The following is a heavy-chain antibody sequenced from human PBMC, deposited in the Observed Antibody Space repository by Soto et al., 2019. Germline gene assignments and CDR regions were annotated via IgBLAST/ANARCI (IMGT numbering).Heavy chain of an antibody. J-gene: IGHJ4*02. CDR3: AWAETNMGPSDY. D-gene: IGHD1-26*01. Sequence: PSETLSLTCTVSGGSISSGGYYWSWIRQHPGKGLEWIGYIYYSGSTYYNPSLKSRVTISVDTSKNQFSLKLSSVTAADTAVYYCAWAETNMGPSDYWGQGTLVTVSS. CDR2: IYYSGST. CDR1: GGSISSGGYY. V-gene: IGHV4-31*03.